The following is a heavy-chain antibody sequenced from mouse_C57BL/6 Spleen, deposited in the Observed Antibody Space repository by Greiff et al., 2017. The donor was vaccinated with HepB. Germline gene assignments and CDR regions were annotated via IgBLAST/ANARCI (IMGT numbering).Heavy chain of an antibody. CDR1: GYTFTSYG. CDR2: IYPRSGNT. CDR3: ARSYGTGY. D-gene: IGHD1-1*01. Sequence: QVQLQQSGAELARPGASVKLSCKASGYTFTSYGISWVKQRTGQGLEWIGEIYPRSGNTYYNEKFKGKATLTADKSSSTAYMELRSLTSEDSAVYFCARSYGTGYWGQGTTLTVSS. J-gene: IGHJ2*01. V-gene: IGHV1-81*01.